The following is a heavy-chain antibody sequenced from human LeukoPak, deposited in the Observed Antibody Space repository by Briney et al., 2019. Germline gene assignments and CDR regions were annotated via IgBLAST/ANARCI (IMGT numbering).Heavy chain of an antibody. J-gene: IGHJ4*02. CDR3: ARQGYYKGFDY. Sequence: MTSETLSLTCAVYGGSFSGYYWSWIRQPPGKGLEWIGEINHSGSTNYNPSLKSRVTISVDTSKNQFSLKLSSVTAADTAVYYCARQGYYKGFDYWGQGTLVTVSS. CDR1: GGSFSGYY. D-gene: IGHD3-9*01. V-gene: IGHV4-34*01. CDR2: INHSGST.